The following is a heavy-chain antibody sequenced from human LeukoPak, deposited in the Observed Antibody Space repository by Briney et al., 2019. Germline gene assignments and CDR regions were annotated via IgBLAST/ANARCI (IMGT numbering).Heavy chain of an antibody. V-gene: IGHV1-2*02. CDR3: ARANRRGIAVAGTKPY. D-gene: IGHD6-19*01. CDR1: GYTFTGYY. CDR2: INPNSGGT. J-gene: IGHJ4*02. Sequence: ASVKVSCKASGYTFTGYYMHWVRQAPGQGLEWMGWINPNSGGTNYAQRFQGRVTMTRDTSISAAYMELSRLRSDDTAVYYCARANRRGIAVAGTKPYWGQGTLVTVSS.